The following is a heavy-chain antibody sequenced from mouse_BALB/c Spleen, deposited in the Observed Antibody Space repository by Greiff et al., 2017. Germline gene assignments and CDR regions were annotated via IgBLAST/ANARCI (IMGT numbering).Heavy chain of an antibody. CDR3: ARAGLYYFDY. D-gene: IGHD6-1*01. V-gene: IGHV3-2*02. J-gene: IGHJ2*01. CDR2: ISYSGST. Sequence: EVKLQESGPGLVKPSQSLSLTCTVTGYSITSDYAWNWIRQFPGNKLEWMGYISYSGSTSYNPSLKSRISITRDTSKNQFFLQLNSVTTEDTATYYCARAGLYYFDYWGQGTTLTVSS. CDR1: GYSITSDYA.